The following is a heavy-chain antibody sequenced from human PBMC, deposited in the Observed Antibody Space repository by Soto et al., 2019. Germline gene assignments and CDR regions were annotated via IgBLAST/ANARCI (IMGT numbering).Heavy chain of an antibody. V-gene: IGHV3-49*03. CDR3: TRDIAYYGSGSYGQVRYYYYMDV. CDR1: GFTFGDYA. Sequence: EVQLVESGGGLVQPGRSLRLSCTASGFTFGDYAMSWFLQAPGKGLEWVGFIRTKAYGGTTEYAASVKGRFTISRDDSKSIAYLQMNSLKTEDTAVYYCTRDIAYYGSGSYGQVRYYYYMDVWGKGTTVTVSS. CDR2: IRTKAYGGTT. D-gene: IGHD3-10*01. J-gene: IGHJ6*03.